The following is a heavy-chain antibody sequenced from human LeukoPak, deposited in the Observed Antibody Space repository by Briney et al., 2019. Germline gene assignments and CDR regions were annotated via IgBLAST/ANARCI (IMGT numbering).Heavy chain of an antibody. CDR2: IYTSGST. J-gene: IGHJ4*02. CDR3: AGEDYYDSSGYCYY. Sequence: SQTLSLTCTVSGGSISSGSYYWSWIRQPAGKGLEWIGRIYTSGSTNYNPSLKSRVTISVDTSKNQFSLKLSSVTAADTAVYYCAGEDYYDSSGYCYYWGQGTLVTVSS. D-gene: IGHD3-22*01. V-gene: IGHV4-61*02. CDR1: GGSISSGSYY.